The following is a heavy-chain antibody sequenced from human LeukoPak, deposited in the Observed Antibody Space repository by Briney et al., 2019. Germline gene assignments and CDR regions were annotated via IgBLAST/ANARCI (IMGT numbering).Heavy chain of an antibody. Sequence: SETLSLTCTVSGGSISSYYWSWIRQPPGKGLEWIGYIHYSGSTNYNPSLKGRVTISVDTSKNQFSLNLSSVTAADTALYYCARGTTSGGWEAFDYWGQGTLVTVSS. D-gene: IGHD6-19*01. CDR2: IHYSGST. CDR3: ARGTTSGGWEAFDY. J-gene: IGHJ4*02. CDR1: GGSISSYY. V-gene: IGHV4-59*01.